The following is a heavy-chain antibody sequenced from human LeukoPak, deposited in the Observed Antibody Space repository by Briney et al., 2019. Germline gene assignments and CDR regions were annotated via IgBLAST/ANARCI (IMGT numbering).Heavy chain of an antibody. J-gene: IGHJ4*02. Sequence: KTSETLSLTCTVSGGSISSSYYYRGWIRQPPGKGLEWIGSIYYSGSTYYNPSLKSRVTISVDKSKNQFSLKLSSVTAADTAVYYCARLRLGELSLSLTFDYWGQGTLVTVSS. V-gene: IGHV4-39*07. CDR3: ARLRLGELSLSLTFDY. D-gene: IGHD3-16*02. CDR1: GGSISSSYYY. CDR2: IYYSGST.